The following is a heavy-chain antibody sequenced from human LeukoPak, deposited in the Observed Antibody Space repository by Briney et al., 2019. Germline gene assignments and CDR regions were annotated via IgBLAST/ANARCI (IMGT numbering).Heavy chain of an antibody. D-gene: IGHD1-26*01. J-gene: IGHJ4*02. CDR1: GFTFSSYW. V-gene: IGHV3-7*02. Sequence: GGSLRLSCAASGFTFSSYWMTWVRQAPGKGLEGVAHIKEDGSEKYYVDSVKGRFTVSRDNAKNSLYLQMNSLRDEDTAVYYCARNPAGIGDYWGQGTLVTVSS. CDR3: ARNPAGIGDY. CDR2: IKEDGSEK.